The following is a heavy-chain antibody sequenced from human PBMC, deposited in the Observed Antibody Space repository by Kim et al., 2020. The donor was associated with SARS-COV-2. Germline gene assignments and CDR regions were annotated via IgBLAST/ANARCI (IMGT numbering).Heavy chain of an antibody. V-gene: IGHV1-18*01. J-gene: IGHJ4*02. CDR1: GYTFTTYT. CDR3: ARGRAMDY. Sequence: ASVKVSCKASGYTFTTYTVNWVRQAPGQGLEWMGWINPNSGNTNYAQRLQGRVTLTTDTSTTTAYMELRSLTSEDTAVYYCARGRAMDYWGQGTLVTVS. CDR2: INPNSGNT.